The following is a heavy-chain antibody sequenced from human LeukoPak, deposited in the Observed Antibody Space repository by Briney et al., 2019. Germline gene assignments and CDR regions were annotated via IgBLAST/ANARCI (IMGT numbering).Heavy chain of an antibody. CDR2: LNTDGSSP. CDR3: ARGTAEPAGTDY. D-gene: IGHD2-2*01. CDR1: GFPFVTYW. J-gene: IGHJ4*02. V-gene: IGHV3-74*01. Sequence: PGGSLRLSCAASGFPFVTYWMHWVRQAPGKGLVWVSHLNTDGSSPTYGDSAKGRFTVSRDNAKNTLFLQLNSLRVEDTAVYYCARGTAEPAGTDYRGQGTIVAVSS.